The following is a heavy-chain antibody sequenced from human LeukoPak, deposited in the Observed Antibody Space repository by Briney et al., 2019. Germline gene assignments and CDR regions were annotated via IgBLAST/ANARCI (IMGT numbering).Heavy chain of an antibody. CDR3: ASGMVMVRGVIIAYYYGMDV. D-gene: IGHD3-10*01. V-gene: IGHV1-46*01. CDR1: GYTFTSYY. CDR2: INPSGGST. J-gene: IGHJ6*02. Sequence: ASVKVSCKASGYTFTSYYMNWVRQAPGQGLEWMGIINPSGGSTSYAQKFQGRVTMTRDTSTSTVYMELSSLRSEDTAVYYCASGMVMVRGVIIAYYYGMDVWGQGTTVTVSS.